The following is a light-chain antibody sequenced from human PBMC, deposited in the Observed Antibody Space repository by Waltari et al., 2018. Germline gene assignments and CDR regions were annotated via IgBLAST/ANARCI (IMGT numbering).Light chain of an antibody. J-gene: IGLJ1*01. CDR2: DVS. Sequence: QSALTQPASVSGSPGQSITISCTRASSDLGGYSFFSWYQQNPGKATKLMIYDVSHLPSGVSNRFSGSKSGNTASLTISGLQPEDEADYYCSSYTSISPPFLFGTGTKVTVL. CDR1: SSDLGGYSF. CDR3: SSYTSISPPFL. V-gene: IGLV2-14*01.